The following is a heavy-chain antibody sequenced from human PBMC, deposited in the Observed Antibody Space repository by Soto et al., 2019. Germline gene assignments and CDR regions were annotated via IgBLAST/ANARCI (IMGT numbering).Heavy chain of an antibody. Sequence: QVQLVQSGAEVKKPGSSVKVSCKASGGTFSSYAISWVRQAPGQGLEWMGGIIPIFGTANYAQKFQGRVTITXXEXTXXAYMELSSLRSEDTAVYYCARDRPYSSGWYDLGDYWGQGTLVTVSS. D-gene: IGHD6-19*01. V-gene: IGHV1-69*05. J-gene: IGHJ4*02. CDR2: IIPIFGTA. CDR1: GGTFSSYA. CDR3: ARDRPYSSGWYDLGDY.